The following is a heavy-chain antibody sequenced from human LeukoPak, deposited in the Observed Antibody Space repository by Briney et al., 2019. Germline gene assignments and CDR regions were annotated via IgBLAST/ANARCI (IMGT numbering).Heavy chain of an antibody. CDR2: IYDSGST. CDR1: GGSISSYC. D-gene: IGHD6-19*01. Sequence: SSETLSLTCTVSGGSISSYCWSWIRQSPGKGLEWIGYIYDSGSTNYNPSLKSRVTISKDTSKNQFSLKLSSVTAADTAVYYCARGGSGWSHFDYWGQGTLVTVSS. CDR3: ARGGSGWSHFDY. J-gene: IGHJ4*02. V-gene: IGHV4-59*01.